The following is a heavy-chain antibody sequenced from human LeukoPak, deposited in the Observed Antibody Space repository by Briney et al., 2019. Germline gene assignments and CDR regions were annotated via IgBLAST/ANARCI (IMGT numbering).Heavy chain of an antibody. D-gene: IGHD6-13*01. CDR2: ISGGGGST. CDR1: GFTFSNYA. Sequence: GGSLRLSCAASGFTFSNYAMSWVRQAPGKGLEWVSAISGGGGSTYYADSVKGRFTISRDNSKNTLYLQMNSLRAEDTAEYYCAKSLHTSSWSGDYWGQGTLVTVSS. J-gene: IGHJ4*02. V-gene: IGHV3-23*01. CDR3: AKSLHTSSWSGDY.